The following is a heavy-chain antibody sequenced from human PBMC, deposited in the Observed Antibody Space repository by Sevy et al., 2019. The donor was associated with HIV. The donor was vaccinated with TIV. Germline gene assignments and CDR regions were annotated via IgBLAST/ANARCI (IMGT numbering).Heavy chain of an antibody. J-gene: IGHJ6*02. CDR1: GGSFSGYY. D-gene: IGHD6-6*01. CDR3: ASLGGSSVNYYYYYGMDV. CDR2: INHSGST. V-gene: IGHV4-34*01. Sequence: SETLSLTCAVYGGSFSGYYWSWIRQPPGKGLEWIGEINHSGSTKYNPSLKSRVTISVDTSKNQFSLKLSSVTAADTAVYYCASLGGSSVNYYYYYGMDVWGQGTTVTVSS.